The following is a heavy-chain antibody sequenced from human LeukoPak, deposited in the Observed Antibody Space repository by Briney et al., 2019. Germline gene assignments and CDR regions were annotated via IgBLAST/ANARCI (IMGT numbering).Heavy chain of an antibody. Sequence: VGCPRLSRAASGFTSRSYAMHGVPDAPRRGVGSGAVIAYDGSNKYYADSVKGRFTISGDNAKNTLYLQMNCLRAEDTAVYYCARGVLGSGSYLAFDYWGQGTLVTVSS. V-gene: IGHV3-30-3*01. D-gene: IGHD3-10*01. CDR2: IAYDGSNK. J-gene: IGHJ4*02. CDR3: ARGVLGSGSYLAFDY. CDR1: GFTSRSYA.